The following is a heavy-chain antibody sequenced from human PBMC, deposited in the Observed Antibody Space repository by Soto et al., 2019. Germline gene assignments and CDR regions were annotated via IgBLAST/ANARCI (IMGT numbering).Heavy chain of an antibody. CDR3: ARSSGGNFGIIIEGSNWFDP. Sequence: ASVKVSCKAPGDTFTSYYLNWVRQAPGQGLEWMGVINPHGGSTRYAQKFQGRVTMTRDTSRSTVYMELRSLRSDGTAIYYCARSSGGNFGIIIEGSNWFDPWGQGTLVTVSS. CDR2: INPHGGST. V-gene: IGHV1-46*01. J-gene: IGHJ5*02. D-gene: IGHD3-3*01. CDR1: GDTFTSYY.